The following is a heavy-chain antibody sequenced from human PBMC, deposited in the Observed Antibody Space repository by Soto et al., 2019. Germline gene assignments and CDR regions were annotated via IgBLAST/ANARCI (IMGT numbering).Heavy chain of an antibody. J-gene: IGHJ5*02. Sequence: EVQLLESGGGLVQPGGSLRLSCAASGFTFSSYAMSWVRQAPGKGLEWVSAISGSGGSTYYADSVKGRFTISRDNSKNTLYLQMNSVRAEDTAVYYCAKDISFGVVTGWFDPWGQGTLVTVSS. V-gene: IGHV3-23*01. CDR2: ISGSGGST. CDR1: GFTFSSYA. D-gene: IGHD3-3*01. CDR3: AKDISFGVVTGWFDP.